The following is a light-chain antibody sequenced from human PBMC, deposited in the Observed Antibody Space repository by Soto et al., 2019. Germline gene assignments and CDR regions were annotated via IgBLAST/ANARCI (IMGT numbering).Light chain of an antibody. CDR3: SSYTSSNSVV. Sequence: QSALTQPASVSGSPGQSISISCSGTSSDVGGYKHVSWYQHHPGKAPKLMIYDVSNRPSGVSNRFSGSKSGNTASLTISGLQAEDEADYYCSSYTSSNSVVFGGGTKLTVL. CDR1: SSDVGGYKH. CDR2: DVS. V-gene: IGLV2-14*03. J-gene: IGLJ2*01.